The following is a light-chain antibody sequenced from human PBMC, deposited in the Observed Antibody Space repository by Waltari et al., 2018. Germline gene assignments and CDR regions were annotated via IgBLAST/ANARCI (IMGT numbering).Light chain of an antibody. V-gene: IGKV1-5*03. CDR1: QSISDL. CDR3: QQYATFPLT. J-gene: IGKJ2*01. CDR2: KTS. Sequence: DIEMTQSPSTLSAFVGDRVTITCRASQSISDLLAWYRHKPGKAPQILIYKTSSLESGVPSRFSGAVSGTDFTLTISSLQPDDFATYYCQQYATFPLTFGQGTKLEMK.